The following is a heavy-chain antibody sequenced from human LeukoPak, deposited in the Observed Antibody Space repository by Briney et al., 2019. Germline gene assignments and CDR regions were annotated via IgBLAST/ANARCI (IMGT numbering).Heavy chain of an antibody. V-gene: IGHV3-23*01. J-gene: IGHJ6*03. CDR2: ISGSGGST. D-gene: IGHD2-2*01. CDR3: AKDGCSSTSCYAYYYYYMDV. Sequence: GGSLRLSCAASGFTFSGYAMSWVRQAPGKGLEWVSAISGSGGSTYYADSVKGRFTISRDNSKNTLYLQMNSLRAEDTAVYYCAKDGCSSTSCYAYYYYYMDVWGRGTTVTVPS. CDR1: GFTFSGYA.